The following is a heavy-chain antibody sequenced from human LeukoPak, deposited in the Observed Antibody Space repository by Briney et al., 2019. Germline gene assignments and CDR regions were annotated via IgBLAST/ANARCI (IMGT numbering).Heavy chain of an antibody. CDR2: SYYSGNT. V-gene: IGHV4-59*08. CDR1: GGSISSYY. D-gene: IGHD5-18*01. J-gene: IGHJ4*02. CDR3: ARNGYTYGPFDY. Sequence: SETLSLTCTVSGGSISSYYWSRIRQPPGKGLERIGYSYYSGNTTPHPSLKSRVTISVDTSKNQFSLRLGSVTAADTAVYYCARNGYTYGPFDYWGQGTQVTVSS.